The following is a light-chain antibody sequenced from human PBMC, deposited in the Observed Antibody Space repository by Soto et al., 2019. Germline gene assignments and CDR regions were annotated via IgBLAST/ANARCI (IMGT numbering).Light chain of an antibody. CDR2: DAS. CDR3: QQRSNWPPIT. CDR1: QSVSSY. J-gene: IGKJ5*01. V-gene: IGKV3-11*01. Sequence: VLSQSPATLSLYQWERATLYCRASQSVSSYLAWYQQKPGQAPRLLIYDASNRATGIPARFSGSGSGTDFTLTISSLEPEDFAVYYCQQRSNWPPITFGQRTLLAI.